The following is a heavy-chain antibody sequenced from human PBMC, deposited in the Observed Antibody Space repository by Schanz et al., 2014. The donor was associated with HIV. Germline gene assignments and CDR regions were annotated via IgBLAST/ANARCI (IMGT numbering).Heavy chain of an antibody. CDR3: ARGVDILTAFDY. J-gene: IGHJ4*02. D-gene: IGHD3-9*01. CDR1: GYSFTSYD. V-gene: IGHV1-46*01. Sequence: QVQLVQSGAEVKKPGASVKVSCKASGYSFTSYDINWVRQATGQGLEWMGIINTGDGNLRYAQKFQGRVTMTRDTSTSPVYMELYSLTSEDTAVYYCARGVDILTAFDYWDQGTLVVVSS. CDR2: INTGDGNL.